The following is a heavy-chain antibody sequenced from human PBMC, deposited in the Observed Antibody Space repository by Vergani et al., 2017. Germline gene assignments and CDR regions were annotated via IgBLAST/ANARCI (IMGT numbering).Heavy chain of an antibody. V-gene: IGHV4-34*01. CDR2: INHSGST. CDR3: ARAAPSSTPDYGSGSYHID. Sequence: QVQLQQWGAGLLKPSETLSLTCAVYGGSFSGYYWSWIRQPPGKGLEWIGEINHSGSTNYNPSLKSRVTISVDTSKNQFSLKLSSVTAEDTAVYYCARAAPSSTPDYGSGSYHIDWGQGTLVTVSS. CDR1: GGSFSGYY. J-gene: IGHJ4*02. D-gene: IGHD3-10*01.